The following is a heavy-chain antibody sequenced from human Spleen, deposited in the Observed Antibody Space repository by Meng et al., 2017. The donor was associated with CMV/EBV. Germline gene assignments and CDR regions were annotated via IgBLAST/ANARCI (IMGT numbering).Heavy chain of an antibody. J-gene: IGHJ4*02. Sequence: YIFTTYFMHWVRQAPGQGLEWMGILNPRGGSTSYAQKFQGRVTMTRDTSTSTVYMDLSSLRSEDTAIYYCARSIISESYLEDAYFDYWGQGTLVTVSS. D-gene: IGHD1-26*01. CDR1: YIFTTYF. CDR3: ARSIISESYLEDAYFDY. V-gene: IGHV1-46*01. CDR2: LNPRGGST.